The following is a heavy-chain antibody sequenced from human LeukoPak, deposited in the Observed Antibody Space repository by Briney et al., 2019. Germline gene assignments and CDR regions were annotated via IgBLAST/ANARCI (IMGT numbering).Heavy chain of an antibody. D-gene: IGHD2-2*02. CDR3: ARFRYKSSINYYFYMDV. Sequence: PSETLSLTCTVSGDSISDYYWSWIRQPPGKGLEWIGYIYYSGSTDYNPSLKSRVTISVDTSKNQFSLKVSSVTAADTAVYYCARFRYKSSINYYFYMDVWGKGTTVTVSS. V-gene: IGHV4-59*01. J-gene: IGHJ6*03. CDR2: IYYSGST. CDR1: GDSISDYY.